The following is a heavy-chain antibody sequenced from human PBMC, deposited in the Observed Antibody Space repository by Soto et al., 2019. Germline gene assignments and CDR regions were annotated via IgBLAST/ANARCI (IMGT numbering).Heavy chain of an antibody. J-gene: IGHJ6*02. CDR1: GFIFSNCW. Sequence: GGSLRLSCVASGFIFSNCWMHWVRQAPGMGLVWVSHINSDGSSTTYADSVKGRFTISRDNAKNTLYLQMNSLRAQDTAVYYCVRAIGHYGMDVWGRGTTGTVAS. D-gene: IGHD3-22*01. CDR2: INSDGSST. V-gene: IGHV3-74*01. CDR3: VRAIGHYGMDV.